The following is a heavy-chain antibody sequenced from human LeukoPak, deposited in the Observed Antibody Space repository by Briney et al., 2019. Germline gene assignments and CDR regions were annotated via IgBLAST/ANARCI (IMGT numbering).Heavy chain of an antibody. CDR3: AHTYTAMVYNWFDP. CDR1: GFSLSTSGVG. Sequence: SGPTLVKPTQTLTLTCTFSGFSLSTSGVGVGWIRQPPGEALEWLALIYWDDDKRYSPSLKSRLTITQDTSKNQVVLTMTHLDPVDTATYYCAHTYTAMVYNWFDPWGQGTLVTVSS. D-gene: IGHD5-18*01. CDR2: IYWDDDK. J-gene: IGHJ5*02. V-gene: IGHV2-5*02.